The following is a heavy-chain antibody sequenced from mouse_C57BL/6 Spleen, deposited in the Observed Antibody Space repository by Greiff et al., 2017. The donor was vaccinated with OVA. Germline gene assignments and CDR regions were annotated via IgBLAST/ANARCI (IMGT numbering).Heavy chain of an antibody. D-gene: IGHD2-4*01. CDR1: GYAFSSSW. V-gene: IGHV1-82*01. Sequence: VQLQQSGPELVKPGASVKISCKASGYAFSSSWMNWVKQRPGKGLEWIGRIYPGDGDTNYNGKFKGKATLTADKSSSTAYTQLSSLTSEDSAVYFCARGFYYDYDWFAYWGQGTLVTVSA. CDR2: IYPGDGDT. CDR3: ARGFYYDYDWFAY. J-gene: IGHJ3*01.